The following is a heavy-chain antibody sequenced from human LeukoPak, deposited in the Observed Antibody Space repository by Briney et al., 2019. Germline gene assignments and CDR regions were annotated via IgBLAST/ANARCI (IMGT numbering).Heavy chain of an antibody. D-gene: IGHD4-17*01. Sequence: ASVKVSCKASGGTFSSYAISWVRQAPGQGLEWMGGNIPIFGTANYAQKFQGRVTITADKSTSTAYVELSSLRSEDTAVYYCAREETTGFDIWGQGTMVTVSS. V-gene: IGHV1-69*06. CDR1: GGTFSSYA. CDR2: NIPIFGTA. CDR3: AREETTGFDI. J-gene: IGHJ3*02.